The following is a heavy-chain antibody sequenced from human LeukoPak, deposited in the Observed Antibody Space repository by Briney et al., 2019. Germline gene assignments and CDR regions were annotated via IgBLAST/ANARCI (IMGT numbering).Heavy chain of an antibody. CDR2: INPSGGST. CDR1: GYTFTSYY. D-gene: IGHD6-13*01. Sequence: GASVKVSCKASGYTFTSYYMHWVRQAPGQGLEWMGIINPSGGSTSYAQKLQGRVTMTTDTSTSTAYMELRSLRSDDTAVYYCARTWVPSSWASYYYYYYMDVWGKGTTVTISS. J-gene: IGHJ6*03. CDR3: ARTWVPSSWASYYYYYYMDV. V-gene: IGHV1-46*01.